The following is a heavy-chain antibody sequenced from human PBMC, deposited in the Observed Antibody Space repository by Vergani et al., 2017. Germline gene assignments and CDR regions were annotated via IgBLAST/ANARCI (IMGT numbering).Heavy chain of an antibody. CDR2: INPNSGGT. J-gene: IGHJ4*02. CDR1: GYTFTGYY. Sequence: QVQLVQSGAEVKKPGASVKVSCKASGYTFTGYYMHWVRQAPGQGLEWMGWINPNSGGTNFAQKFQGRVTMTRDTSISTAYMELSRLRSDDTAVYYCASPIYDCTNGVCPFHYWGQGTLVTVSS. D-gene: IGHD2-8*01. V-gene: IGHV1-2*02. CDR3: ASPIYDCTNGVCPFHY.